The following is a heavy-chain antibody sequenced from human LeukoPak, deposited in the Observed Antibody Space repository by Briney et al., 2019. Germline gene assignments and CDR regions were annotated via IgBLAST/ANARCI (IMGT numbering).Heavy chain of an antibody. CDR2: IKQDGSEK. CDR1: GFTFYNYW. D-gene: IGHD1-26*01. J-gene: IGHJ4*02. V-gene: IGHV3-7*01. Sequence: GGSLGLSCAASGFTFYNYWMTWVRQAPGKGLEWVANIKQDGSEKYHLGSVRGRFTISRDNTENSLYLQMNSLRADDTAVYYCARVSGGFGTYRVDYWGQGTLVTVSS. CDR3: ARVSGGFGTYRVDY.